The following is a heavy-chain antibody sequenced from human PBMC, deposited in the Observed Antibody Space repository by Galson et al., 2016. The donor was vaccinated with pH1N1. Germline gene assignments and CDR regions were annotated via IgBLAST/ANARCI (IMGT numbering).Heavy chain of an antibody. V-gene: IGHV1-46*01. Sequence: QSGAEVKKPGASVKVSCKASRYSLISYYMHWVRQAPGQGLEWMGIIDPGDGGTNYAQKFQDRVTMTRDTSTSTVYVELSSLRSEDTAVYYCASPMGHDYRALLTDYWGQGTLVTVSS. CDR1: RYSLISYY. D-gene: IGHD4-11*01. CDR3: ASPMGHDYRALLTDY. J-gene: IGHJ4*02. CDR2: IDPGDGGT.